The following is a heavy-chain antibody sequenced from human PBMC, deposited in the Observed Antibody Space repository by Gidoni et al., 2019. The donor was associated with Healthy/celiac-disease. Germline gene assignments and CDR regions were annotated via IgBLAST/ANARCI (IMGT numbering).Heavy chain of an antibody. CDR2: IRRKANSSAT. CDR3: TRHREYSSSPGWYFDL. Sequence: VQLVESGGGLVQPGGCRKLSCAASGVTFSGPARPWVRQASGKGLGWVGRIRRKANSSATAYAASVKGRFTSARDDSMNTAYLQMNSLKPEDTAVYYCTRHREYSSSPGWYFDLWGRGTLVTVSS. V-gene: IGHV3-73*01. D-gene: IGHD6-13*01. J-gene: IGHJ2*01. CDR1: GVTFSGPA.